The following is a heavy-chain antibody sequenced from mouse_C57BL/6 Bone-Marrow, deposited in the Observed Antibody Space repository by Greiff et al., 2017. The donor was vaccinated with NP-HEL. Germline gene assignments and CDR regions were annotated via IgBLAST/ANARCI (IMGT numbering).Heavy chain of an antibody. CDR3: ARLITTVVATGYFDV. CDR2: ISSGGSYT. CDR1: GFTFSSYG. J-gene: IGHJ1*03. V-gene: IGHV5-6*01. D-gene: IGHD1-1*01. Sequence: VQLKESGGDLVKPGGSLKLSCAASGFTFSSYGMSWVRQTPDKRLEWVATISSGGSYTYYPDSVKGRFTISRDNAKNTLYLQMSSLKSEDTAMYYCARLITTVVATGYFDVWGTGTTVTVSS.